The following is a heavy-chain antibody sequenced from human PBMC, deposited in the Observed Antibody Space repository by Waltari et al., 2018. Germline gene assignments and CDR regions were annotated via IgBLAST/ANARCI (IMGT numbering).Heavy chain of an antibody. CDR2: LYYTGNT. CDR3: ARHMPYYDSIYYSDY. V-gene: IGHV4-39*01. Sequence: QLQLQESGPGLVKPSETLSLTCSVSGGSISSSSFFWGWIRQPPGKGMEWSGSLYYTGNTYYNPSLKSRVTISADTSKNQFSLKLSSVTAADTAVYYCARHMPYYDSIYYSDYWGQGTLVTVSS. J-gene: IGHJ4*02. CDR1: GGSISSSSFF. D-gene: IGHD3-3*01.